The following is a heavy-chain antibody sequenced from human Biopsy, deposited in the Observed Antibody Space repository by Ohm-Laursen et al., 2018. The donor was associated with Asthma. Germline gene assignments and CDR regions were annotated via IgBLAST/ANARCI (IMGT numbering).Heavy chain of an antibody. V-gene: IGHV4-39*01. D-gene: IGHD6-13*01. CDR2: IYYSGTT. CDR3: VRGSSSWHHGPFHYYYGLDV. CDR1: SGSGGYMRSGNYY. Sequence: SETLSLTCSLSSGSGGYMRSGNYYWGWIRQPPGKGLEWIGSIYYSGTTYYTPSLESRVTVSADTSKNQFSLKLTSVTVADTAVYYCVRGSSSWHHGPFHYYYGLDVWGQGTTATVSS. J-gene: IGHJ6*02.